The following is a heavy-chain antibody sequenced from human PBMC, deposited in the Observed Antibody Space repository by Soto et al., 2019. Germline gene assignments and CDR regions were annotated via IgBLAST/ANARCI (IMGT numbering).Heavy chain of an antibody. V-gene: IGHV1-69*06. J-gene: IGHJ3*02. CDR1: GGTFSSYA. CDR3: ARVSSPLPRAAFDI. CDR2: IIPIFGTA. Sequence: QVQLVQSGAEVKKPGSSVKVSCKASGGTFSSYAISWVRQAPGQGLEWMGGIIPIFGTANYAQKFQGRVTITADKSTSTADMELSSLRSEDTAVYYGARVSSPLPRAAFDIWGQGTMVTVSS.